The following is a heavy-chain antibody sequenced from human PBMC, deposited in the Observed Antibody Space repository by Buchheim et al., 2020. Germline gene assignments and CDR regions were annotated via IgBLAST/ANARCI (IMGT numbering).Heavy chain of an antibody. D-gene: IGHD3-10*01. V-gene: IGHV4-39*01. CDR1: GGSITSSSHY. Sequence: QLQLQESGPGLVKPSETLSLTCTVSGGSITSSSHYWGWTRQPPGKGLEWLASIYYSSGSTYYNPSLNRRVTPSVDPSNNQFSLKLTSLTAADTAVYYCGSTLRGWFGVGDYWGQGAL. CDR3: GSTLRGWFGVGDY. CDR2: IYYSSGST. J-gene: IGHJ4*02.